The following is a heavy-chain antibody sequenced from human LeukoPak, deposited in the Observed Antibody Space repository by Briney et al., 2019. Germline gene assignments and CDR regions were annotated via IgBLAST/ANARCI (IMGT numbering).Heavy chain of an antibody. CDR2: ISAYNGNT. V-gene: IGHV1-18*01. J-gene: IGHJ4*02. Sequence: ASVKVSCKASGYTFTSYGISWVRQAPGQGLEWMGWISAYNGNTNYAQKLQGRVTMTTDTSTGTAYMELRSLRSGDTAAYYCTRDLSSDYWGQGTLVTVSS. CDR1: GYTFTSYG. CDR3: TRDLSSDY.